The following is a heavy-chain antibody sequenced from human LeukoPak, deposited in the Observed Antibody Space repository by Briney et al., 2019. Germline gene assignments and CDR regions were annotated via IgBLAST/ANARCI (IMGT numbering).Heavy chain of an antibody. V-gene: IGHV3-7*01. J-gene: IGHJ5*02. CDR2: IKEDGSEK. D-gene: IGHD2-2*01. CDR3: ARGPGYCSSTSCPTIDWFDP. CDR1: GVTFSSYW. Sequence: PGGSLRLSCAASGVTFSSYWMSWVRQAPGKGLEWVANIKEDGSEKYYVDSVKGRFTISRDNAKNSLYLQMNSLRAEDTAVYYCARGPGYCSSTSCPTIDWFDPWGQGTLVTVSS.